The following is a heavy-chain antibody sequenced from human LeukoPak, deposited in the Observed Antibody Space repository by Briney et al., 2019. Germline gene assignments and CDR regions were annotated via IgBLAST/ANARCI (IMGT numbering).Heavy chain of an antibody. V-gene: IGHV4-59*08. D-gene: IGHD3-3*01. Sequence: SETLSLTCTVSGGSISSYYWSWIRQPPGKGLEWIGFIFYSGTTNYNPSLKSRVTISVDTSKNQFSLKLSSVTAADTAVYYCARGQVSRSTYYDFWGGYYPVDFDYWGQGTLVTVSS. J-gene: IGHJ4*02. CDR3: ARGQVSRSTYYDFWGGYYPVDFDY. CDR1: GGSISSYY. CDR2: IFYSGTT.